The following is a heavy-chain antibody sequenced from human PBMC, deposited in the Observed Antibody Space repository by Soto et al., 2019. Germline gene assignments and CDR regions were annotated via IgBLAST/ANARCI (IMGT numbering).Heavy chain of an antibody. V-gene: IGHV1-46*01. CDR1: GYTFTSYY. Sequence: QVQLVQSGAEVKKPGASVKVSCKASGYTFTSYYMHWVRQAPGQGLEWMGIINPSGGSTSYAQKFLGRVTMTRDTSTSTVYMELSSLRSEDTAVYYCARGHSSPRRYYDSSGYSHFDYWGQGTLVTVSS. CDR2: INPSGGST. D-gene: IGHD3-22*01. CDR3: ARGHSSPRRYYDSSGYSHFDY. J-gene: IGHJ4*02.